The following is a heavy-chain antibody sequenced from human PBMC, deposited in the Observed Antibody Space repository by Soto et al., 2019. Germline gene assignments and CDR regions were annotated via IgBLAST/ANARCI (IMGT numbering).Heavy chain of an antibody. V-gene: IGHV3-53*01. CDR1: GFTVSSNY. CDR3: ASRKTGSSNIFGNPSGMDV. D-gene: IGHD3-3*02. J-gene: IGHJ6*02. Sequence: GGSLRLSCAASGFTVSSNYMSWVRQAPGKGLEWVSVIYSGGSTYYADSVKGRFTISRDNSKNTLYLQMNSLRAEDTAVYYCASRKTGSSNIFGNPSGMDVCGQGTTVTVS. CDR2: IYSGGST.